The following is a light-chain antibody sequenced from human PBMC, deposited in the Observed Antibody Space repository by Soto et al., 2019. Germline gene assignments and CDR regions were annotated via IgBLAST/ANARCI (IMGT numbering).Light chain of an antibody. V-gene: IGKV1-5*01. J-gene: IGKJ1*01. CDR1: QSISSW. CDR3: QQYNSYWT. CDR2: DAS. Sequence: DIQMTQSPSTLSASVGDRVTITCRASQSISSWLAWYQQKPGKAPKLLIYDASSLESGVPSRFSSSGSGTEFTLTISSLQPDDFVTYYCQQYNSYWTFGQGTKV.